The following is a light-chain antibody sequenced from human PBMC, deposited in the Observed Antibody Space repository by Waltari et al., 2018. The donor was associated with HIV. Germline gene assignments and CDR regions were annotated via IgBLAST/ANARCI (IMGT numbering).Light chain of an antibody. CDR1: QSLLSTNGNTY. J-gene: IGKJ1*01. CDR3: MQGLQTPWT. V-gene: IGKV2-28*01. Sequence: DMVMPSSPFSLPCTPGESASISCRSSQSLLSTNGNTYFAWYLQKPGQSPQLLISLVSNRASGVPDRFSGSGSGTDFTLTISRVEAEDVGVYYCMQGLQTPWTFGQGTKVEIK. CDR2: LVS.